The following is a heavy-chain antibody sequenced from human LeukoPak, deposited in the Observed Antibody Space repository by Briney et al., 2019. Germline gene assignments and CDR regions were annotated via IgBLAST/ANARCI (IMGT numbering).Heavy chain of an antibody. J-gene: IGHJ4*02. CDR2: INPNSGGT. CDR3: ARDHYDILTGYSPFDS. V-gene: IGHV1-2*02. D-gene: IGHD3-9*01. CDR1: GYTFTGYY. Sequence: ASVTVSCKASGYTFTGYYMHWVRQAPGQGLEWMGWINPNSGGTNYAQKFQGRVTMNRDTSISTAYMELSRLRSDDTAVYYCARDHYDILTGYSPFDSWGQGTLVTVSS.